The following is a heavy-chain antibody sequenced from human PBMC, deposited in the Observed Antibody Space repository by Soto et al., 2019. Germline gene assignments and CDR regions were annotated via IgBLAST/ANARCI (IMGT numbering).Heavy chain of an antibody. CDR1: GFSFSSFG. J-gene: IGHJ4*02. V-gene: IGHV3-23*01. CDR2: ISGSGSST. CDR3: ASPSPASDY. Sequence: GGSLRLSCAASGFSFSSFGMSWVRQAPGKGLEWVSAISGSGSSTYYADSVKGRFTISRDNSKNTLYLQMHSLRAEDTAVYYCASPSPASDYWGQGTLVTVSS.